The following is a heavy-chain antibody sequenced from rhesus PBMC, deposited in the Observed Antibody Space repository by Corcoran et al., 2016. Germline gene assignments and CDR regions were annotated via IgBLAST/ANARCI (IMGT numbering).Heavy chain of an antibody. Sequence: DVQLVESGGGLVKPGGSLRLSCVGSGFTFSDYEVHWVRQGPGEGLQWVALVTGSCGATYYAASVKGRFTISRDNAKSSVFLQMDSLRVEDSAVYYCTREVPHAVFGDSWGQGVLVTVSS. V-gene: IGHV3-100*02. CDR3: TREVPHAVFGDS. CDR1: GFTFSDYE. D-gene: IGHD2-27*01. J-gene: IGHJ4*01. CDR2: VTGSCGAT.